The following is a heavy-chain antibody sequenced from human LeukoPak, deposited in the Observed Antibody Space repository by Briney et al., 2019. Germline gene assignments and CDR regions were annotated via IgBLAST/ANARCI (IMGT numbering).Heavy chain of an antibody. CDR1: GGSISSYY. Sequence: PSETQSLTCTVSGGSISSYYWSWIRQPPGKGLEWIGYIYYSGSTNYKPSVKSRVTISVDTSKNQLSLKLSSVTAADTAVYYCARGGYYGSGNDFRFDPWGQGTLVTVSS. CDR2: IYYSGST. D-gene: IGHD3-10*01. J-gene: IGHJ5*02. CDR3: ARGGYYGSGNDFRFDP. V-gene: IGHV4-59*01.